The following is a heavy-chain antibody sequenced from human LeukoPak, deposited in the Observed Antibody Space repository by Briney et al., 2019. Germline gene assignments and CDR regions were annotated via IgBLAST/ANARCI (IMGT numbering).Heavy chain of an antibody. V-gene: IGHV3-30*18. D-gene: IGHD6-6*01. J-gene: IGHJ4*02. Sequence: GRSLRLSCAASAFTLSSYGMYWVRQAPGKGLEWVGAISYDGSNKYYADSEKGRFTISRDNSKNTLYLQMNSLRAEDTAVYYCAKGLQKFDSSSSFDYWGQGTLVTVSS. CDR1: AFTLSSYG. CDR3: AKGLQKFDSSSSFDY. CDR2: ISYDGSNK.